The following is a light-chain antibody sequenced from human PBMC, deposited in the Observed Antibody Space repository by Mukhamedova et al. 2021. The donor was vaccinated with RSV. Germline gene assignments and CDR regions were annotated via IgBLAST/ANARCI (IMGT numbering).Light chain of an antibody. V-gene: IGLV2-14*03. J-gene: IGLJ2*01. CDR3: SSYTSSSTLDVV. CDR1: SSDVGGYNY. Sequence: GTSSDVGGYNYVSWYQQHPGKAPKLMIYDVSNRPSGVPNRFSGSKSGNTASLTISGLQAEDEADYYCSSYTSSSTLDVVFGGGT. CDR2: DVS.